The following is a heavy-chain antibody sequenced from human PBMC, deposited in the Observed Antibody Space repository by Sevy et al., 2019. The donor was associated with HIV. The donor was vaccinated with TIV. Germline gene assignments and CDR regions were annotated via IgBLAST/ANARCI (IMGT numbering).Heavy chain of an antibody. Sequence: SETLSLTCTVSGGSISSGNYYWHWIRQPPGKGLEWIGYISYTGNTYYNPSVKRPVTISVDTSNNQFSLRLTSVTAADTAVYYCARDASEAISSSVWFGPWGQGTLVTDSS. J-gene: IGHJ5*02. V-gene: IGHV4-30-4*01. D-gene: IGHD6-6*01. CDR2: ISYTGNT. CDR3: ARDASEAISSSVWFGP. CDR1: GGSISSGNYY.